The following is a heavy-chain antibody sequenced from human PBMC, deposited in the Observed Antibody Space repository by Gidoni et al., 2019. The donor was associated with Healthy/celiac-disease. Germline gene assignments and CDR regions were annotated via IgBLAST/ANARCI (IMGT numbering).Heavy chain of an antibody. V-gene: IGHV4-59*01. CDR2: IYYSGST. CDR3: AGGYCSSTSCYYGGGFDP. J-gene: IGHJ5*02. Sequence: QVQLHESGPGLVKPSETLCLTCTAAGASISSYYWSWIRQPSGKGLGWIGYIYYSGSTNYNPSLKSRVTISVDTSKNQFSLKLSSVTAADTAVYYCAGGYCSSTSCYYGGGFDPWGQGTLVTVSS. CDR1: GASISSYY. D-gene: IGHD2-2*01.